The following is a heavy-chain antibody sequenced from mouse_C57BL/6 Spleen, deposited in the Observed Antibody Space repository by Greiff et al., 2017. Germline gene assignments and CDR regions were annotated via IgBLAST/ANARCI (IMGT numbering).Heavy chain of an antibody. V-gene: IGHV1-11*01. J-gene: IGHJ4*01. D-gene: IGHD2-4*01. CDR1: GYTFTDHF. CDR3: GRGGYDYEGYAMDY. Sequence: QVQLKESGAELASPGASVTLSCKASGYTFTDHFMNWVKKRPGQGLEWIGRIYPVSGETNYNQKFMGKATFSVDRSSSTVYMVLNSLTSEDPAVYYCGRGGYDYEGYAMDYWGQGTSVTVSS. CDR2: IYPVSGET.